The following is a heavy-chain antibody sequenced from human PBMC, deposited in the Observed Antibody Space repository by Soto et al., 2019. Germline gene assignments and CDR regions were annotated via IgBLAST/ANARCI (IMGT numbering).Heavy chain of an antibody. CDR3: VFFWCGRTAVVIAWEANAY. Sequence: GGSLRLSCAASCFTFSNYWMHWVRQGPGKGLVWVSRVNSDESSTSYADSVKGRFTIPRDNAKNTLYLQMSSLRVEDTALDYSVFFWCGRTAVVIAWEANAYGGKGSVVTVSS. D-gene: IGHD3-22*01. V-gene: IGHV3-74*01. J-gene: IGHJ4*02. CDR1: CFTFSNYW. CDR2: VNSDESST.